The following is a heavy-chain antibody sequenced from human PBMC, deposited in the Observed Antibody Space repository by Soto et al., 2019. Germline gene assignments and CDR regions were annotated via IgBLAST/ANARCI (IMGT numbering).Heavy chain of an antibody. CDR3: ATFHSYCSGGSCYLDY. V-gene: IGHV1-18*01. J-gene: IGHJ4*02. CDR1: GYTFTSYG. CDR2: ISAYNGNT. Sequence: ASVKVSCKASGYTFTSYGISWVRQAPGQGLEWMGWISAYNGNTNYAQKLQGRVTMTTDTSTSTAYMELRSLRSDDTAVYYCATFHSYCSGGSCYLDYWGQGTLVTVSS. D-gene: IGHD2-15*01.